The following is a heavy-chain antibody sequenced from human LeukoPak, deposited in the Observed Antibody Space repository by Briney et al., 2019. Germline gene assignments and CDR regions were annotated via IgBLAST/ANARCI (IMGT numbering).Heavy chain of an antibody. Sequence: PGGSLRLSCAASGLTFSDYYMSWIRQAPGKGLEWVSYISSSGSTIYYADSVKGRFTISRDNAKNSLYLQMNSLRAEDTAVYYCARLRYSGSYFSNYWGQGTLVTVSS. J-gene: IGHJ4*02. CDR2: ISSSGSTI. V-gene: IGHV3-11*01. D-gene: IGHD1-26*01. CDR1: GLTFSDYY. CDR3: ARLRYSGSYFSNY.